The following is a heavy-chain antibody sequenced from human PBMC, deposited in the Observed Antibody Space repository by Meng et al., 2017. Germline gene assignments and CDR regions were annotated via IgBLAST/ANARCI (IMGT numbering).Heavy chain of an antibody. J-gene: IGHJ4*02. CDR3: ARDGGNYDFDY. CDR1: GYTFIDAY. V-gene: IGHV1-2*06. D-gene: IGHD1-7*01. CDR2: IIPRGSDA. Sequence: CGAEVTKPGPSVKLSCKASGYTFIDAYIHWVRQAPGQGLEWMGRIIPRGSDANSAQKFQGRVTLTWDTSINTAYMELSSLRSDDTAIYYCARDGGNYDFDYWGQGTLVTVSS.